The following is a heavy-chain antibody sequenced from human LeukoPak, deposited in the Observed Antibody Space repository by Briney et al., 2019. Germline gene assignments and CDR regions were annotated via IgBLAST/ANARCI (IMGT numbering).Heavy chain of an antibody. D-gene: IGHD1-14*01. CDR3: AKELGLPGDY. Sequence: GGSLRLSCAGSGFSFSSYGMHWVRQAPGKGLEWVAFIRYDGTNKYYADSVKGRFTISRDDSKNTLYLQMNSLGAEDTAVFYCAKELGLPGDYWGQGTLVTVSS. CDR1: GFSFSSYG. CDR2: IRYDGTNK. V-gene: IGHV3-30*02. J-gene: IGHJ4*02.